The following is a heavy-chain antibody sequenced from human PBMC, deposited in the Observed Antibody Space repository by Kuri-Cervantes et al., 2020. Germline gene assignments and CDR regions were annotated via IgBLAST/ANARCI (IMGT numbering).Heavy chain of an antibody. D-gene: IGHD7-27*01. Sequence: GESLKISCAASGFTFSSYAMHWVRQAPGKGLEWVAVISYDGSNKYYADSVKGRFTISRDNSKNTLYLQMNSLRAEDTAVYYCAKDRNLGFDYWGQGTLVTVSS. V-gene: IGHV3-30-3*01. CDR1: GFTFSSYA. J-gene: IGHJ4*02. CDR3: AKDRNLGFDY. CDR2: ISYDGSNK.